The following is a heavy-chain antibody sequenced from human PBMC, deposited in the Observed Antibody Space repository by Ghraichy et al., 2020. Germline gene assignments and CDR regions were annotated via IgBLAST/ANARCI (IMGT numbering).Heavy chain of an antibody. J-gene: IGHJ4*02. CDR3: ARGKLGYCSSTSCRSFPDY. V-gene: IGHV3-64*01. Sequence: GGSLRLSCAASGFTFSSYAMHWVRQAPGKGLEYVSAISSNGGSTYYANSVKGRFTISRDNSKNTLYLQMGSLRAEDMAVYYCARGKLGYCSSTSCRSFPDYWGQGTLVTVSS. CDR2: ISSNGGST. D-gene: IGHD2-2*01. CDR1: GFTFSSYA.